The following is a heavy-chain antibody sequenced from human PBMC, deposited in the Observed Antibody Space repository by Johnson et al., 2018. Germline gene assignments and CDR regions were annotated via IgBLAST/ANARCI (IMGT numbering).Heavy chain of an antibody. CDR3: AKQRDYGSGNYDTFAI. CDR1: GFTFSSYG. V-gene: IGHV3-30*18. J-gene: IGHJ3*02. D-gene: IGHD3-10*01. CDR2: ISYEGSNK. Sequence: QLVESGGGVVQPGRSLRLSCAVSGFTFSSYGMHWVRQAPGKGLEWVAVISYEGSNKYYEDSVKGRLTISRDNSKNTLYLQMNSLSTEETAGYYCAKQRDYGSGNYDTFAIWGQGTMVTVSS.